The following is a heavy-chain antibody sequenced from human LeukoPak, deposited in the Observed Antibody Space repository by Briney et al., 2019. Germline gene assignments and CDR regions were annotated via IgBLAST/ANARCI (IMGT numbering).Heavy chain of an antibody. D-gene: IGHD3-3*01. J-gene: IGHJ4*02. Sequence: PSETLSLTCTVSGGSISSYYWSWIRQPPGKGLEWIGYIYYSGSTNYNPSLKSRVTISVDTSKNQFSLKLSSVTAADTAVYYCARQASGPRFDYWGQGTLVTVSS. CDR1: GGSISSYY. V-gene: IGHV4-59*01. CDR3: ARQASGPRFDY. CDR2: IYYSGST.